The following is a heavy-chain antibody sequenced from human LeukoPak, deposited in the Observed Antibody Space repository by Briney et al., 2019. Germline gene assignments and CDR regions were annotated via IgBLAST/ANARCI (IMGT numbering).Heavy chain of an antibody. CDR3: ARSSYYYGADAYDI. V-gene: IGHV4-59*01. Sequence: SETLSLTCTVSGGSISSYYWAWIRQPPGKGLEWIGSIYKTGSTNYNPSLKSPVTISLDTSKNQFSLKLSSVTAADTAVYYCARSSYYYGADAYDIWGQGTMVTVSS. D-gene: IGHD3-10*01. CDR1: GGSISSYY. CDR2: IYKTGST. J-gene: IGHJ3*02.